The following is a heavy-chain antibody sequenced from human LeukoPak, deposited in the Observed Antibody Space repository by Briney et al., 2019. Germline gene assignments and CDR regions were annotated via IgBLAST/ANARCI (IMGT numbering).Heavy chain of an antibody. CDR2: ISSDGNNK. J-gene: IGHJ4*02. CDR1: GFSFSTYT. Sequence: PGGSLRLSCTASGFSFSTYTMHWVRQAPGKGLEWVALISSDGNNKYYADSVKDRFTLSRDNSQNTLYLQMNSLRVEDTAMYYCVHGWASYGSGSSEFFDYWGQGSLVTVSS. CDR3: VHGWASYGSGSSEFFDY. D-gene: IGHD3-10*01. V-gene: IGHV3-30*14.